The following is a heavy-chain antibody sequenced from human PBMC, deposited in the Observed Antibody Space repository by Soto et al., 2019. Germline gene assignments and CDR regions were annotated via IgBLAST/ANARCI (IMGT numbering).Heavy chain of an antibody. Sequence: EVQLVESGGGLVQPGGSLRLSCAASGFTFSSYYMSWVRQAPGKGLEWVGNIKGDGSETHYVDSVKGRFTISRDNAENSIYLQMNNLRAEDTAMYYCARDPVTADWGQGTLVTVSS. J-gene: IGHJ4*02. V-gene: IGHV3-7*03. CDR2: IKGDGSET. CDR1: GFTFSSYY. CDR3: ARDPVTAD.